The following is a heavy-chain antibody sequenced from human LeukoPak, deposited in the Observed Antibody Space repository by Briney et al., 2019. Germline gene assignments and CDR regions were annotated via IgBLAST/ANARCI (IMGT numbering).Heavy chain of an antibody. CDR1: GFTFSSYS. V-gene: IGHV3-48*04. Sequence: GGSLRLSCAASGFTFSSYSMNWVRQAPGKGLEWVSYISSSSSTIYYADSVKGRFTISRDNAKHSLYLQMNSLRAEDTAVYYCARDYDYDFWSGYYRYYYYMDVWGKGTTVTVSS. D-gene: IGHD3-3*01. CDR3: ARDYDYDFWSGYYRYYYYMDV. CDR2: ISSSSSTI. J-gene: IGHJ6*03.